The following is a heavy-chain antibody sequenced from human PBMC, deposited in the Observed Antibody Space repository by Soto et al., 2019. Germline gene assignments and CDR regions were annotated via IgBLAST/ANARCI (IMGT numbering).Heavy chain of an antibody. V-gene: IGHV6-1*01. D-gene: IGHD2-2*01. CDR2: TYYRSQWYY. J-gene: IGHJ4*02. CDR1: GDSVSSNSAT. CDR3: VRLIGNSWLDQ. Sequence: SQTLSLTCAISGDSVSSNSATWNWIRHSPSRGLEWLGRTYYRSQWYYDYAVSVKSRISINPDTSKNQFSLQLDSLTPEDTAVYFCVRLIGNSWLDQRGQGTLVTVSS.